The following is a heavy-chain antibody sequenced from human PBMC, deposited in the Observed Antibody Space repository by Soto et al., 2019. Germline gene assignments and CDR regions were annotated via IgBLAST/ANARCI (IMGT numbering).Heavy chain of an antibody. D-gene: IGHD6-19*01. V-gene: IGHV3-33*01. J-gene: IGHJ6*02. Sequence: QPGGSPRLSCAASGFIFSNFGMHWVRQAPGKGLEWVAVIWYDGSNEHYADSVKGRFTISKDNSKNTLYLQMNSLRAEDTAMYYCARDDIPGVAVSTYGMDVWGQGTTVTVSS. CDR2: IWYDGSNE. CDR1: GFIFSNFG. CDR3: ARDDIPGVAVSTYGMDV.